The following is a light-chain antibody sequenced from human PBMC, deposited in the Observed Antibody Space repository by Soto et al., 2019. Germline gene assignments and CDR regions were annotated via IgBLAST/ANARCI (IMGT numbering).Light chain of an antibody. CDR3: TSYTSSRTLV. J-gene: IGLJ2*01. CDR1: SSDVGGYNY. Sequence: SVLTQPASVSGSPGQSITISCTGTSSDVGGYNYVSWYQLHPGKGPKVLIFDVSKRPSGVSNRFTGSKSGNTASLTISGLQPEDEAEYYCTSYTSSRTLVFGGGTKLTVL. V-gene: IGLV2-14*01. CDR2: DVS.